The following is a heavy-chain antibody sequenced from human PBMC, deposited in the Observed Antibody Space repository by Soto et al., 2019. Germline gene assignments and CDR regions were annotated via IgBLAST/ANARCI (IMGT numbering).Heavy chain of an antibody. V-gene: IGHV3-33*01. Sequence: GESLKISCAASGFTFSSYGMHWVRQAPGKGLEWVAVIWYDGSNKYYADSVKGRFTISRDNSKNTLYLQMNSLRAEDTAVYYCARDITIFGVVIIDYWGQGTLVTVSS. CDR2: IWYDGSNK. J-gene: IGHJ4*02. D-gene: IGHD3-3*01. CDR1: GFTFSSYG. CDR3: ARDITIFGVVIIDY.